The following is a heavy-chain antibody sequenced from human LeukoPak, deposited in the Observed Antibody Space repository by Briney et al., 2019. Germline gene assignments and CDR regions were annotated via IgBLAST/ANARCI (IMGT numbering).Heavy chain of an antibody. J-gene: IGHJ4*02. D-gene: IGHD2-8*02. V-gene: IGHV3-23*01. CDR2: ISGSGYSP. Sequence: GGSLRLSCAASGFTFSSYAMSWVRQAPGKGLEWVSAISGSGYSPNYADSVKGRFTISRDNAKNTLDLQMNSLRAEDTAVYYCARSAYLVNTGFYYDYWGQGTLVTVSS. CDR1: GFTFSSYA. CDR3: ARSAYLVNTGFYYDY.